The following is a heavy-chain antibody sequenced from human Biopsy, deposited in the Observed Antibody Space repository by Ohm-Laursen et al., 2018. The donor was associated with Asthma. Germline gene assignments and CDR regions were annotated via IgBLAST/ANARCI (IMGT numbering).Heavy chain of an antibody. J-gene: IGHJ4*02. V-gene: IGHV3-30*19. CDR1: GFTLSSYG. Sequence: SLRLSCSASGFTLSSYGMHWVRQAPGKGLEWVAVIWYDGSNKYYADSVKGRFTISRDNSKNTLCLQMNSLRAEDTAVYYCAREGIAVAHFDYWGQGTLVTVSS. CDR3: AREGIAVAHFDY. CDR2: IWYDGSNK. D-gene: IGHD6-19*01.